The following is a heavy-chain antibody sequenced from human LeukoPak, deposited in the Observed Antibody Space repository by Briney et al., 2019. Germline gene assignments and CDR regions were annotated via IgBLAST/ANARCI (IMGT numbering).Heavy chain of an antibody. CDR2: ISSSGRTM. CDR1: GFTFSSYS. CDR3: AELGITMIGGV. D-gene: IGHD3-10*02. Sequence: PGGSLRLSCAASGFTFSSYSMNWVRQAPGKGLEWVSYISSSGRTMYYADSVKGRFTISRDNARNSLYLQMNSLRAEDTAVYYCAELGITMIGGVWGKGTTVTISS. J-gene: IGHJ6*04. V-gene: IGHV3-48*04.